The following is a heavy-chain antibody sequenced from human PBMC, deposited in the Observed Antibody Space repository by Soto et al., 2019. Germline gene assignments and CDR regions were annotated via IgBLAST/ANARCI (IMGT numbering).Heavy chain of an antibody. D-gene: IGHD4-4*01. CDR2: VDYYGNT. CDR3: VRGGKYRLQETYYFDY. V-gene: IGHV4-39*01. J-gene: IGHJ4*02. CDR1: GDSTRNSNYY. Sequence: QLQLQESGPGLVKPSETLSLSCSVSGDSTRNSNYYWGWIRQPSGRGLEWVGSVDYYGNTYYNPSVKSRVSVSVDTSKGQFSWRMTSVTAADTAVYYCVRGGKYRLQETYYFDYWGQGALVTVSS.